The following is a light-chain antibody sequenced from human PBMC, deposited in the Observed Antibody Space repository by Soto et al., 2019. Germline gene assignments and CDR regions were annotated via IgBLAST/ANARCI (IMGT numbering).Light chain of an antibody. CDR2: GAS. CDR1: QSVSSN. V-gene: IGKV3-15*01. Sequence: EIVLTQSPAILSVSPGERATLSCRASQSVSSNLAWYQQKPGQAPRLLIYGASTRATGIPARFSGSGSGTEFTLTFSSLQSEDFTIYCCQQYNDWPPTFGQGTKVDIK. J-gene: IGKJ1*01. CDR3: QQYNDWPPT.